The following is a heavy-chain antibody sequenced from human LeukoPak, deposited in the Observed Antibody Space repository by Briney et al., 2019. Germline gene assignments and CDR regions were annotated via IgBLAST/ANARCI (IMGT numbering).Heavy chain of an antibody. J-gene: IGHJ3*02. Sequence: GESLKISCKGSGYSFTSYWIGWVRQMPGKGLEWMGIIYPGDSDTRYSPSFQGQVTISADKSISTAYLQWSSLKASDTAMYYCARQYSGSYYISDAFDIWGQGTLVSVSS. CDR2: IYPGDSDT. CDR1: GYSFTSYW. CDR3: ARQYSGSYYISDAFDI. D-gene: IGHD1-26*01. V-gene: IGHV5-51*01.